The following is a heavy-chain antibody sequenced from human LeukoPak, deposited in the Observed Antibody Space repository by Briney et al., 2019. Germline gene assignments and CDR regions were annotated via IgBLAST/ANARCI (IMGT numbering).Heavy chain of an antibody. CDR2: INHSGST. V-gene: IGHV4-34*01. CDR3: ARGRVLLWFGETHNNWFDP. Sequence: PSETLSLTCAVYGGSFSGYYWSWIRQPPGKGLEWIGEINHSGSTNYNPSLKSRVTISVDTSKNQFSLKLSSVTAADTAVYYCARGRVLLWFGETHNNWFDPWGQGTLVTVSS. CDR1: GGSFSGYY. D-gene: IGHD3-10*01. J-gene: IGHJ5*02.